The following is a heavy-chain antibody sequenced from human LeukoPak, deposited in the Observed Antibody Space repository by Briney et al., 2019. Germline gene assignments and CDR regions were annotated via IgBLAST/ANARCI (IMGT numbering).Heavy chain of an antibody. J-gene: IGHJ4*02. CDR2: ISSSSSYI. CDR3: AKGAAGFDY. V-gene: IGHV3-21*04. Sequence: GGSLRLSCAASGFTFSSYSMNWVRQAPGKRLEWVSSISSSSSYIYYADSVKGRFTISRDNAKNSLYLQMNSLRAEDTAVYYCAKGAAGFDYWGQGTLVTVSS. CDR1: GFTFSSYS.